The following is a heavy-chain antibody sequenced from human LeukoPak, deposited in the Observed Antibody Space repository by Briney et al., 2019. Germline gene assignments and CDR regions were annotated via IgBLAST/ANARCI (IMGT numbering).Heavy chain of an antibody. CDR3: ARGYCSGGSCYPDYYYYYMDV. CDR2: ISSSGRNK. J-gene: IGHJ6*03. Sequence: PGGSLRLSCAASGFTFSSYEMNWVRQAPGKGLEWVSSISSSGRNKYYADSVKGRFTISRDNAKNSLHLQMNSLRAEDTAVYYCARGYCSGGSCYPDYYYYYMDVWGKGTTVTVSS. D-gene: IGHD2-15*01. V-gene: IGHV3-48*03. CDR1: GFTFSSYE.